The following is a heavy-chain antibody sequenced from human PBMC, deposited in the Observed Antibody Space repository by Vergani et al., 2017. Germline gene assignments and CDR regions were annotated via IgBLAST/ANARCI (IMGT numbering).Heavy chain of an antibody. J-gene: IGHJ4*02. CDR3: ARDSYDFWSGYPLGYPYY. CDR1: GGSISSGGYY. Sequence: QLQLQESGSGLVKPSQTLSLTCTVSGGSISSGGYYWSWVRQAPGKGLGWVAVIWYDGSNKYYADSVKGRFTISRDNSKNTLYLQMNSLRAEDTAVYYCARDSYDFWSGYPLGYPYYWGQGTLVTVSS. V-gene: IGHV3-33*08. CDR2: IWYDGSNK. D-gene: IGHD3-3*01.